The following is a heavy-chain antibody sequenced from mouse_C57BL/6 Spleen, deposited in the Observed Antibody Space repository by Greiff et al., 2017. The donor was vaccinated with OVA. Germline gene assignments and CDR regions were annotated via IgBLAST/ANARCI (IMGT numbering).Heavy chain of an antibody. V-gene: IGHV6-3*01. J-gene: IGHJ1*03. CDR1: GFTFSNYW. Sequence: EVMLVESGGGLVQPGGSMKLSCVASGFTFSNYWMNWVRQSPEKGLEWVAQIRLKSDNYATHYAESVKGRFTISREDSKSSVYLQMNNVRAEDTGIYYCTDSSYWYFDVWGTGTTVTVSS. CDR3: TDSSYWYFDV. CDR2: IRLKSDNYAT. D-gene: IGHD1-1*01.